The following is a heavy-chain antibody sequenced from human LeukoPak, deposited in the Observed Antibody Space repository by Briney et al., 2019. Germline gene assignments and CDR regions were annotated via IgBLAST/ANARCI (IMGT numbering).Heavy chain of an antibody. CDR1: GFTFDDYG. Sequence: PGGSLRPSCAASGFTFDDYGMNWVRQAPGKGLEWVSNINWNGGSTGYADSVKGRFTISRDNAKNSLYLQMSSLRAEDTALYYCAGDRIAVAGNDGFDIWGQGTMVTVSS. J-gene: IGHJ3*02. CDR3: AGDRIAVAGNDGFDI. CDR2: INWNGGST. V-gene: IGHV3-20*04. D-gene: IGHD6-19*01.